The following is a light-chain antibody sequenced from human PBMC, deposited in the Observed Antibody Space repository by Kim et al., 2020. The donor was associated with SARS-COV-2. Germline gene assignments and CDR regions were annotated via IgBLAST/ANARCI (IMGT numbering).Light chain of an antibody. CDR2: LNSDGSH. CDR1: IGHSTYA. V-gene: IGLV4-69*01. CDR3: QTWGTGSWV. Sequence: SVKLTCTLSIGHSTYAIAWHQQQPEKGPRYLMKLNSDGSHTKGDGIPDRFSGSSSGAERYLIISALQSEDEADYYCQTWGTGSWVFGGGTQLTVL. J-gene: IGLJ3*02.